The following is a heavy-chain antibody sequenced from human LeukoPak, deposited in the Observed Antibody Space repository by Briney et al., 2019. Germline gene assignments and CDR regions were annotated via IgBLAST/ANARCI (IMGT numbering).Heavy chain of an antibody. CDR1: GFTFSSYA. Sequence: GGSLRLSCAASGFTFSSYAMSWVRQAPGKGLEWVSVISGTGGSTYYADSVKGRFTISRDNAKNSLYLRMNSLRAEDTAVYYCARDPVRGDPFDYWGQGTLVTVSS. V-gene: IGHV3-23*01. D-gene: IGHD3-10*01. J-gene: IGHJ4*02. CDR3: ARDPVRGDPFDY. CDR2: ISGTGGST.